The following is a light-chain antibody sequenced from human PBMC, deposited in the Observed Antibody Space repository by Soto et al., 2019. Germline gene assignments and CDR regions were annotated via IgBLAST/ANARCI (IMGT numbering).Light chain of an antibody. CDR1: NSNIRSNT. CDR3: AAWDDSLNGHV. CDR2: SNN. J-gene: IGLJ1*01. V-gene: IGLV1-44*01. Sequence: QSVLTQPPSASGTPGQRVTISCSGSNSNIRSNTVNWYQQLPGTAPKLLIYSNNQRPSGVPDRFSGSKSGTSASLAISGLQSEDETDYYCAAWDDSLNGHVFGAGTKVTV.